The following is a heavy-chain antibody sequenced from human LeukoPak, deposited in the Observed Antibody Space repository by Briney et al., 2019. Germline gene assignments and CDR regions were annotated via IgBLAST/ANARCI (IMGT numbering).Heavy chain of an antibody. D-gene: IGHD4-17*01. J-gene: IGHJ6*04. Sequence: SETLSLTCTVSGGSISSGDYYWSWIRQPPGKGLEWIGYICYSGSTYYNPSLKSRVTISVDTSKNQFSLKLSFVTAADTAVYYCARVPLDYGDYTASYYYYGMDVWGKGTTVTVSS. CDR1: GGSISSGDYY. CDR3: ARVPLDYGDYTASYYYYGMDV. V-gene: IGHV4-30-4*01. CDR2: ICYSGST.